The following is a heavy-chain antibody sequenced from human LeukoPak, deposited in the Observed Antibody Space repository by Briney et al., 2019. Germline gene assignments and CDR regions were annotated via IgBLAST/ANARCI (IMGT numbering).Heavy chain of an antibody. V-gene: IGHV3-30*18. D-gene: IGHD3-22*01. J-gene: IGHJ4*02. CDR2: ISYDGSNK. CDR3: AKDINYYDSSGYYF. Sequence: GGSLRLSCAASGFTFSSYGMHWVRQAPGKGLEGVAVISYDGSNKYYADSVKGRFTISRDNSKNTLYLQMNSLRAEDTAVYYCAKDINYYDSSGYYFWGQGTLVTVSS. CDR1: GFTFSSYG.